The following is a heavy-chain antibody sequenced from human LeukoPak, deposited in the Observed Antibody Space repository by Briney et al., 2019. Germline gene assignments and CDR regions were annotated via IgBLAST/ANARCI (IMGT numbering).Heavy chain of an antibody. Sequence: SETLSLTCNVSGDSVSSHYWSWIRQPAGQGLEWIGRIYPSGTTNYNPSLKSRVTLSLDTSKNHFYLDLRSVTAADTAVYYCVRVFQRRRGVINAFDIWGQGTKVTVSS. CDR3: VRVFQRRRGVINAFDI. CDR1: GDSVSSHY. CDR2: IYPSGTT. D-gene: IGHD3-10*01. J-gene: IGHJ3*02. V-gene: IGHV4-4*07.